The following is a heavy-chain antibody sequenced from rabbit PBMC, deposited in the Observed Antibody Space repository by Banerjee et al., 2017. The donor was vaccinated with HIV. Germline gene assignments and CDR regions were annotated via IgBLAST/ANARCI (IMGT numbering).Heavy chain of an antibody. D-gene: IGHD4-1*01. Sequence: QEQLVESGGDLVKPEGSLTLTCTASGFSFSNKYVMCWVRQAPGKGLEWIACINTSSGSTVYATWAKGRFSISRTSAAPLALHMTSLTAADTATYFCARDRGDWGYYFTLWGPGTLVTVS. CDR1: GFSFSNKYV. CDR3: ARDRGDWGYYFTL. V-gene: IGHV1S45*01. CDR2: INTSSGST. J-gene: IGHJ4*01.